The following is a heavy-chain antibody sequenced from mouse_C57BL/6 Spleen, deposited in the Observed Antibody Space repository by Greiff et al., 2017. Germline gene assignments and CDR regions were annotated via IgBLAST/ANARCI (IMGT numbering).Heavy chain of an antibody. CDR1: GFSLSTFGMG. CDR2: IWGDDDK. CDR3: ARMGDNYGSSLYYAMDY. D-gene: IGHD1-1*01. J-gene: IGHJ4*01. Sequence: QVTLQVSGPGILQPSQTLSLTCSFSGFSLSTFGMGVGWLRPPSGKGLEWLAHIWGDDDKYYNPVLKSRLTITKDTSKNQVFLKIANVDTADTATYYCARMGDNYGSSLYYAMDYWGQGTSVTVSS. V-gene: IGHV8-8*01.